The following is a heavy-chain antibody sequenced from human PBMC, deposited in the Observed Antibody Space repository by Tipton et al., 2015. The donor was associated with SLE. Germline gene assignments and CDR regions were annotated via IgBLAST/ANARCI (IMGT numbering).Heavy chain of an antibody. V-gene: IGHV4-39*07. CDR1: GDSITRSSCY. CDR2: IYYSGTAH. D-gene: IGHD1-14*01. J-gene: IGHJ3*02. CDR3: ARAGTGTAWGTFDI. Sequence: TLSLTCTVSGDSITRSSCYWGWIRQPPGKGLEWIGSIYYSGTAHYENPSLKSRVAISAVTSKNQFSRRVSTVTAADTAVYYCARAGTGTAWGTFDIWGPGTMVTVSS.